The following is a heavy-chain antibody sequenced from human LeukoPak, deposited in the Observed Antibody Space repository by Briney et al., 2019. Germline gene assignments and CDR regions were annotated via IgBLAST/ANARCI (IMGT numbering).Heavy chain of an antibody. J-gene: IGHJ4*02. CDR3: AKNRGGSYYSGSDY. V-gene: IGHV3-23*01. CDR2: VRGGDAGT. D-gene: IGHD1-26*01. Sequence: GGSLRLSCAASGFTFSSYAMNWVRQAPGKGLEWVSAVRGGDAGTSYADSVKGRFTISRDNSKSTLYLQMNSLRADDTAVYYCAKNRGGSYYSGSDYWGQGTLVTVSS. CDR1: GFTFSSYA.